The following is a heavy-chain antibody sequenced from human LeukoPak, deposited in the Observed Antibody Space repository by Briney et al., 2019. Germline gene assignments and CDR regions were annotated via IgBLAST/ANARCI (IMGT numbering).Heavy chain of an antibody. J-gene: IGHJ3*02. CDR1: GGSISSYY. D-gene: IGHD2-2*01. CDR3: ARGRYCSSTSCYLGVAPHLDI. Sequence: PSKTLSLTCTVSGGSISSYYWSWIRQPAGKGLEWIGRIYTSGSTNYNPSLKSRVTMSVDTSKNQFSLKLSSVTAADTAVYYCARGRYCSSTSCYLGVAPHLDIWGQGTMVTVSS. V-gene: IGHV4-4*07. CDR2: IYTSGST.